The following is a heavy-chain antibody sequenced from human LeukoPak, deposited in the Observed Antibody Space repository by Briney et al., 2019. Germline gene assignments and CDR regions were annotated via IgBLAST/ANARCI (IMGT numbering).Heavy chain of an antibody. J-gene: IGHJ3*02. CDR3: AKDTGYCSSTSCPGAFDI. CDR2: ISGSGGST. Sequence: GGSLRLSCAASGFTFSSYAMSWVRQAPGKGLEWVSAISGSGGSTYYADSVKGRFTISRDNSKNTLYLQMNSLRAEDTAVYYCAKDTGYCSSTSCPGAFDIWGQGTMVTVSS. V-gene: IGHV3-23*01. D-gene: IGHD2-2*01. CDR1: GFTFSSYA.